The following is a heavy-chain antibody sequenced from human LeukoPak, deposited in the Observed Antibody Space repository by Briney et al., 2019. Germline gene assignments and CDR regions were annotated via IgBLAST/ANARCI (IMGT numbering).Heavy chain of an antibody. J-gene: IGHJ3*02. Sequence: PGGSLRLSCAASGFTFSSYAMHWVRQAPGKGLEWVAVISYDGSNKYVDSVKGRFTISRDNSKNTLYLQMNRLRAEDTAVYYCARDRDTAMVHDAFDIWGQGTMVTVSS. CDR2: ISYDGSNK. CDR1: GFTFSSYA. V-gene: IGHV3-30*04. CDR3: ARDRDTAMVHDAFDI. D-gene: IGHD5-18*01.